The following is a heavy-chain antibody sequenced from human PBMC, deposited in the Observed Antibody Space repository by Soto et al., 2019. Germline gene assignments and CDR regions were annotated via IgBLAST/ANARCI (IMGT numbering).Heavy chain of an antibody. Sequence: GASVKVSCKASGGTFSSYAISWVRKAPGQGLEWMGGIIPIFGTANYAQKFQGRVTITADESTSTAYMELSSLRSEDAAVYYCARAYYDSSGYYYWFDYWGQGTLVTVSS. CDR1: GGTFSSYA. D-gene: IGHD3-22*01. J-gene: IGHJ4*02. V-gene: IGHV1-69*13. CDR3: ARAYYDSSGYYYWFDY. CDR2: IIPIFGTA.